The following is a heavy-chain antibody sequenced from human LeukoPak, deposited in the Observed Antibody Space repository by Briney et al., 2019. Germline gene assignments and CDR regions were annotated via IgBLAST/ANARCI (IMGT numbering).Heavy chain of an antibody. CDR1: GGSFSGYY. D-gene: IGHD5/OR15-5a*01. CDR2: INHSGST. J-gene: IGHJ3*02. V-gene: IGHV4-34*01. CDR3: AXXSTLNXXXXXGPXXYAFDI. Sequence: PSETLSLTCAVYGGSFSGYYWSWIRQPPGKGLEWIGEINHSGSTNYNPSLKSRVTISVDTSKNQFSLKLSSVTAADTAVNYCAXXSTLNXXXXXGPXXYAFDIWGQGTMVTVS.